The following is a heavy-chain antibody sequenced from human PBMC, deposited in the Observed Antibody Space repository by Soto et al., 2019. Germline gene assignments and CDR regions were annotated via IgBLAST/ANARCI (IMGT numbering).Heavy chain of an antibody. J-gene: IGHJ6*03. CDR2: ISSNGGST. V-gene: IGHV3-64*01. CDR1: GFTFSSYA. Sequence: EVQLVESGGGLVQPGGSLRLSCAASGFTFSSYAMHWVRQAPGKGLEYVSAISSNGGSTYYANSVKGRFTISRDNSKNTLYLQMGSLRAEDMAVYYCARAGDFWSGYYYYYMDVWGKGTTVTLSS. CDR3: ARAGDFWSGYYYYYMDV. D-gene: IGHD3-3*01.